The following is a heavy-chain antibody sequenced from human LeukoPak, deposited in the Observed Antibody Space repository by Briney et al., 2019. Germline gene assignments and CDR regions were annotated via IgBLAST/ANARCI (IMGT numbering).Heavy chain of an antibody. CDR2: ISSSSSYI. V-gene: IGHV3-21*01. CDR3: ARDLMGATTFDY. Sequence: GSLRLSCAASGFTFSSYSMNWVRQAPGKGLEWVSSISSSSSYIYYADSVKGRFTISRDNAKNSLYLQMNSLRAEDTAVYYCARDLMGATTFDYWGQGTLVTVSS. CDR1: GFTFSSYS. J-gene: IGHJ4*02. D-gene: IGHD1-26*01.